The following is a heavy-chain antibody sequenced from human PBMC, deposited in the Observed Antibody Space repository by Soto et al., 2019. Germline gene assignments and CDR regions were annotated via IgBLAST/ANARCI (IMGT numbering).Heavy chain of an antibody. CDR3: ARDQWVLGWDGDY. Sequence: QVQLVESGGGVVQPGRSLRLSCAASGFTFSSYAMHWVRQAPGKGLEWVAVISYDGSNKYYADSVKGRFTISRDNSKNTLYLQMNSLRAEDTAVYYCARDQWVLGWDGDYWGQGTLVTVSS. CDR2: ISYDGSNK. J-gene: IGHJ4*02. CDR1: GFTFSSYA. D-gene: IGHD6-19*01. V-gene: IGHV3-30-3*01.